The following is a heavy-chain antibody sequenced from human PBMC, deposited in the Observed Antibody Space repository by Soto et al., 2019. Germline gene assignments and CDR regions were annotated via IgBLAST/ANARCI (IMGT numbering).Heavy chain of an antibody. CDR3: DKEGGDWTGGVYFDY. Sequence: SETLSLTCAVSGGSISSSNWWSWVRRPPGKGLEWIGEIYHSGSTNYNPSLKSRVTISVDKSKNQFSLKLSSVTAADTAVYYLDKEGGDWTGGVYFDYWGQGTLVTVSS. V-gene: IGHV4-4*02. CDR2: IYHSGST. D-gene: IGHD1-1*01. CDR1: GGSISSSNW. J-gene: IGHJ4*02.